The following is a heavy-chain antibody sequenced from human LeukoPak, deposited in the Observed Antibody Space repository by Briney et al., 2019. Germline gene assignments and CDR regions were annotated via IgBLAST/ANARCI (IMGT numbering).Heavy chain of an antibody. J-gene: IGHJ4*02. CDR3: ARDGGRMDY. D-gene: IGHD3-16*01. V-gene: IGHV3-21*01. CDR2: VSSSSSYI. CDR1: GFTFSSYS. Sequence: GGSLRLSCAASGFTFSSYSMNWVRQAPGKGLEWVSIVSSSSSYIYYTDSVKGRFTVSRDNAKNLLYLQMNSLRVEDTAVYYCARDGGRMDYWGQGTLVTVSS.